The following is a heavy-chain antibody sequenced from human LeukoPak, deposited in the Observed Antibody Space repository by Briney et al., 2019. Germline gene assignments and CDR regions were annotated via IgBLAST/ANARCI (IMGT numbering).Heavy chain of an antibody. Sequence: PSETLSLTCAVYGGSFSGYYWSWIRQPPGKGLEWIGEINHSGSTNYNPSLKSRVTISVDKSKNQFSLKLSSVTAADTAVYYCARDDRLASHNYYDSSGYANWGQGTLVTVSS. V-gene: IGHV4-34*01. CDR2: INHSGST. CDR3: ARDDRLASHNYYDSSGYAN. J-gene: IGHJ4*02. CDR1: GGSFSGYY. D-gene: IGHD3-22*01.